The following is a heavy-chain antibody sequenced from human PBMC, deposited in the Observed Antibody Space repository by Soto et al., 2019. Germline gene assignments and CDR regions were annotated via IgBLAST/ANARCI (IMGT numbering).Heavy chain of an antibody. V-gene: IGHV4-61*03. CDR3: ASRGHGPRRCFFDT. CDR2: IFYNGGT. Sequence: SETLSLTCTVSGGSVNSGGYYWSWIRQPPGKGLEWIGFIFYNGGTSYNPSLGSRVTISADTSKTHFSLNLNFVTAADTAVYYCASRGHGPRRCFFDTWGQGTLVTV. J-gene: IGHJ4*02. D-gene: IGHD3-10*01. CDR1: GGSVNSGGYY.